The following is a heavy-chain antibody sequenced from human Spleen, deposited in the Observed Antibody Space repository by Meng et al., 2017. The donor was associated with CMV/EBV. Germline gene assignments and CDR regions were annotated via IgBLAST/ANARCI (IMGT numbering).Heavy chain of an antibody. CDR3: ARVKYQLPDAFDV. CDR2: INSDGSST. J-gene: IGHJ3*01. V-gene: IGHV3-74*01. CDR1: GFTFSSYG. D-gene: IGHD2-2*01. Sequence: GGSLRLSCAASGFTFSSYGMHWVRQAPGKGLVWVSRINSDGSSTSYADSVKGRFTISRDNAKNTLYLQMNSLRAEDTAVYYCARVKYQLPDAFDVWGQETLVTVSS.